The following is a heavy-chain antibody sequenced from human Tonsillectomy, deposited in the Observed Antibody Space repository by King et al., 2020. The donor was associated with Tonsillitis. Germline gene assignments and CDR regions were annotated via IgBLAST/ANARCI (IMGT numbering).Heavy chain of an antibody. J-gene: IGHJ4*02. CDR1: GFTFSRNA. D-gene: IGHD3-22*01. CDR3: AREGDSSGYSWSYFDY. Sequence: HVQLVESGGGVVQPGRSLRLSCAASGFTFSRNAMHWVRQAPGKGLEWVAVISYDGSNKYYADSVKGRFTISRDNSKNTLYLQMNSLRAEDTAVYYCAREGDSSGYSWSYFDYWGQGTLVTVSS. V-gene: IGHV3-30*04. CDR2: ISYDGSNK.